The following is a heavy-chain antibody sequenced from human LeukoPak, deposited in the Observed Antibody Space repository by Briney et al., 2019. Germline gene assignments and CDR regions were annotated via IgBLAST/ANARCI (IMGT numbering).Heavy chain of an antibody. J-gene: IGHJ6*03. CDR2: IIPIFGTA. CDR3: AGAEGIAVARLRFDYYYYMDV. V-gene: IGHV1-69*05. Sequence: SVKVSCKASGYTFINYDINWVRQAPGQGLEWMGGIIPIFGTANYAQKFQGRVTITTDESTSTAYMELSSLRSEDTAVYYCAGAEGIAVARLRFDYYYYMDVWGKGTTVTVSS. CDR1: GYTFINYD. D-gene: IGHD6-19*01.